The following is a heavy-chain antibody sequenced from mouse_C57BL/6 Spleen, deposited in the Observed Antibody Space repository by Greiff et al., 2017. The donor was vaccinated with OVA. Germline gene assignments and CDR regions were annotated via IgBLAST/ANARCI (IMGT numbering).Heavy chain of an antibody. D-gene: IGHD2-4*01. CDR3: ARDDYEGFFAY. Sequence: VQLQQSGPGLVKPSQSLSLTCSVTGYSITSGYYWNWIRQFPGNKLEWMGYISYDGSNNYNPSLKNRISITRDTSKNQFFLKLNSVTTEDTATYYCARDDYEGFFAYWGQGTLVTVSA. CDR2: ISYDGSN. V-gene: IGHV3-6*01. J-gene: IGHJ3*01. CDR1: GYSITSGYY.